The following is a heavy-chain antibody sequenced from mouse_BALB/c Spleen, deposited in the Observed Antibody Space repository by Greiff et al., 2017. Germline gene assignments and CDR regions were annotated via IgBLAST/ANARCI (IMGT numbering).Heavy chain of an antibody. D-gene: IGHD2-1*01. CDR2: IDPFNGGT. V-gene: IGHV1S135*01. Sequence: EVHLVESGPELMKPGASVKISCKASGYSFTSYYMHWVKQSHGKSLEWIGYIDPFNGGTSYNQKFKGKATLTVDKSSSTAYMHLSSLTSEDSAVYYCASYGNYGRDYWGQGTTLTVSS. CDR1: GYSFTSYY. CDR3: ASYGNYGRDY. J-gene: IGHJ2*01.